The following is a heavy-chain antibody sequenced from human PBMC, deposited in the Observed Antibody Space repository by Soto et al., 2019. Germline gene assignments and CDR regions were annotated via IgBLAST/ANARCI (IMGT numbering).Heavy chain of an antibody. CDR3: ARERETYGDYDY. CDR1: GFTFSSYG. J-gene: IGHJ4*02. D-gene: IGHD4-17*01. V-gene: IGHV3-33*01. Sequence: QVQLVESGGGVVQPGRSLRLSCAASGFTFSSYGMHWVRQAPGKGLEWVAVIWYDGSNKYYADSVKGRFTISRDNSKNTLYLQMNSLRAEDTAVYYCARERETYGDYDYWGQGTLVTVSS. CDR2: IWYDGSNK.